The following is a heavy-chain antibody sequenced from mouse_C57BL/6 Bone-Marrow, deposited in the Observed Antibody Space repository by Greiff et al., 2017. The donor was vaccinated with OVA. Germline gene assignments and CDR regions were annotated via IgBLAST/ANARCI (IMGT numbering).Heavy chain of an antibody. CDR2: INPNYGTT. V-gene: IGHV1-39*01. CDR3: AKDLPYHYYAMDY. Sequence: EVQLQQPGAELVKPGASVKLSCKASGYTFTSYWMHWVKQSNGKSLEWIGVINPNYGTTSYNQKFKGKATLTVDQSSSTAYMQLNSLTSEDSAVYYCAKDLPYHYYAMDYWGQGTSVTVSS. J-gene: IGHJ4*01. CDR1: GYTFTSYW. D-gene: IGHD2-1*01.